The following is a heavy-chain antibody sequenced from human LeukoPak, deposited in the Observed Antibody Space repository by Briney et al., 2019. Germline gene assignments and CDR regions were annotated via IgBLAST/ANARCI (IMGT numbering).Heavy chain of an antibody. CDR1: GGSILSFL. CDR3: ARAKGLPKAIDN. Sequence: SETLSLTFACCGGSILSFLCSCIGQPPGQGLEYIGYISYSGTTSYNPSLKSRVTISVDTYKNQFALKLTSVTAADTAVYYCARAKGLPKAIDNWGQGTMVTVSS. V-gene: IGHV4-59*01. CDR2: ISYSGTT. J-gene: IGHJ3*02.